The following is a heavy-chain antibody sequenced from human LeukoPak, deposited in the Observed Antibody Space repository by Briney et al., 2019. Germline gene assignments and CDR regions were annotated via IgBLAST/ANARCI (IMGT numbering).Heavy chain of an antibody. V-gene: IGHV3-53*01. CDR3: ARSPHALWFGGWAFDF. CDR1: GFNVSAQS. Sequence: GGSLRVSCAASGFNVSAQSMSWVRQTPEKGLEWVSVIYSTGITAYADSVKGRFSISRDNSKNTLALQMNSLRVEDTAVYYCARSPHALWFGGWAFDFWGQGTRVTVSS. CDR2: IYSTGIT. J-gene: IGHJ4*02. D-gene: IGHD3-10*01.